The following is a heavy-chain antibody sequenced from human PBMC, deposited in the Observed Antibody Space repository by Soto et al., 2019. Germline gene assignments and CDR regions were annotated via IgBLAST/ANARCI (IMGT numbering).Heavy chain of an antibody. J-gene: IGHJ4*02. CDR1: GSTFTGYY. V-gene: IGHV1-2*04. CDR3: ARGGPWYSSGWDLYYFDY. Sequence: ASVKVSCKASGSTFTGYYMHWVRQAPGQGLEWMGWINPNSGGTNYAQKFQGWVTMTRDTSISTAYMELSRLRSDDTAVYYCARGGPWYSSGWDLYYFDYWGQGTLVTVSS. D-gene: IGHD6-19*01. CDR2: INPNSGGT.